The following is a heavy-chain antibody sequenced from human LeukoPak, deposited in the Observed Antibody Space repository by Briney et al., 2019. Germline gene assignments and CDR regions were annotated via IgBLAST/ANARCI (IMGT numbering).Heavy chain of an antibody. CDR2: ITPTSSYI. J-gene: IGHJ4*02. CDR1: GFPFSSFS. V-gene: IGHV3-21*01. D-gene: IGHD3-22*01. CDR3: VRLRRSSATGVYYYYYDY. Sequence: GGSLRLSCGSSGFPFSSFSMNWVRQAPGKGLEWVSSITPTSSYIYYADSVRGRFTISRDNAKNSLFLQMDSLSAEDTAVYYCVRLRRSSATGVYYYYYDYWGQGILVTVSS.